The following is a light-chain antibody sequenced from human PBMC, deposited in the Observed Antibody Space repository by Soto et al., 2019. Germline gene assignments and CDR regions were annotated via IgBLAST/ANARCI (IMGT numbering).Light chain of an antibody. J-gene: IGLJ1*01. Sequence: QSVLTQPPSMSGAPGQRVTISCTGSTSNIGAGYDVHWYQQLPGTAPKLVIYGNFNRPSGVPDRFSGSKSGTSASLVISGLQAEDEADSYCQSYDTSLSVYVFGPGTKVTVL. CDR2: GNF. CDR3: QSYDTSLSVYV. V-gene: IGLV1-40*01. CDR1: TSNIGAGYD.